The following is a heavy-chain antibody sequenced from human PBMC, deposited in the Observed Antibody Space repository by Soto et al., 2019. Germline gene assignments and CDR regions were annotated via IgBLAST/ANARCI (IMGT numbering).Heavy chain of an antibody. D-gene: IGHD3-10*01. CDR3: AKDYYGSGSYYGQIDY. CDR1: GFTFSSYA. CDR2: ISGSGGST. J-gene: IGHJ4*02. Sequence: GGSLSLSCAASGFTFSSYAMSWVRQAPGKGLEWVSAISGSGGSTYYADSVKGRFTISRDNSKNTLYLQMNSLRAEDTAVYYCAKDYYGSGSYYGQIDYWGQGTLVTVSS. V-gene: IGHV3-23*01.